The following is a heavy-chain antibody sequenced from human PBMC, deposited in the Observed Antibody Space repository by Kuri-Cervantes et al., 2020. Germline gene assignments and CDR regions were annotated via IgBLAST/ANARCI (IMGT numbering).Heavy chain of an antibody. CDR1: GYSISSGYY. D-gene: IGHD4-17*01. CDR3: ARNYGDYPHDAFDI. Sequence: SETLSLTCAVSGYSISSGYYWGWIRQPPGKGLEWIGSIYHSGSTYYNPSLKSRVTISVDTSKNQFSLKLSSLTAADTAMYYCARNYGDYPHDAFDIWGQGTMVTVSS. CDR2: IYHSGST. V-gene: IGHV4-38-2*01. J-gene: IGHJ3*02.